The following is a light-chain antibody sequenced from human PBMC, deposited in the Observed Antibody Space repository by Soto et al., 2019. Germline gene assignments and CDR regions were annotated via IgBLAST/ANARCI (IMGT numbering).Light chain of an antibody. CDR1: QSVLYSSNNKNY. V-gene: IGKV4-1*01. Sequence: DIVMTQSPDSLAVSLGERATINCKSSQSVLYSSNNKNYLAWYQQKPGQPPKLLIYWASTRESGVPDRFSGSGSGTDFTLTISSLQAEDGAVYYCQQRGDWPLYTFGQGSRLEIK. CDR2: WAS. J-gene: IGKJ2*01. CDR3: QQRGDWPLYT.